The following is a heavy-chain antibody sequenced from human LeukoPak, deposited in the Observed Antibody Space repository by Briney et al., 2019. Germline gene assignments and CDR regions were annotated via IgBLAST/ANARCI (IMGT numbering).Heavy chain of an antibody. CDR2: IYYSGST. J-gene: IGHJ5*02. CDR1: GGSISSGGYY. Sequence: PSETLSLTCTVSGGSISSGGYYWSWIRQHPGKGLEWIGYIYYSGSTYYNPSLKSRVTISVDTSKNQFSLKLSSVTAADTAVYYCARSRYGDYGGGWFDPWGQGTLVTVSS. V-gene: IGHV4-31*03. D-gene: IGHD4-17*01. CDR3: ARSRYGDYGGGWFDP.